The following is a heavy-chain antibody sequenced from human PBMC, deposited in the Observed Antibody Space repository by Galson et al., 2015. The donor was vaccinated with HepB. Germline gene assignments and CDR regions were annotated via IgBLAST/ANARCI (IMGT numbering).Heavy chain of an antibody. J-gene: IGHJ3*02. CDR3: ARGLGSAYYDRGSFDI. CDR1: GYTFTNYG. D-gene: IGHD3-22*01. CDR2: ISASNGNT. Sequence: SCAASGYTFTNYGISWVRQAPGQGLEWMGWISASNGNTKYVQKLQDRVTMTTDTSTSTAYMELSSLRSEDTAVYYCARGLGSAYYDRGSFDIWGQGTMVTVSS. V-gene: IGHV1-18*04.